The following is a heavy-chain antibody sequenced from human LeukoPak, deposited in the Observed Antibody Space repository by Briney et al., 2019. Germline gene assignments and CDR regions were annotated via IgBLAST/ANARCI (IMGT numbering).Heavy chain of an antibody. V-gene: IGHV3-48*01. Sequence: GGSLRLSCVASGFTFTSHSIHWVRQAPGKGLEWISYISTSTTTIYYANSVKGRFTISRDNAKKSLYLQMNSLRVEDTGVYYCASWGEGALDNWGQGTLVTVSS. J-gene: IGHJ4*02. CDR2: ISTSTTTI. CDR3: ASWGEGALDN. D-gene: IGHD1-26*01. CDR1: GFTFTSHS.